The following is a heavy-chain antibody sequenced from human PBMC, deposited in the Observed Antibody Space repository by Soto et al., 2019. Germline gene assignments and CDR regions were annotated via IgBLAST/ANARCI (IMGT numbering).Heavy chain of an antibody. D-gene: IGHD2-2*01. J-gene: IGHJ5*02. CDR3: AKPEFQLLTDWFDP. CDR1: GFTFSSYA. Sequence: GGSLRLSCAASGFTFSSYAMSWVRQAPGKGLEWVSAISGSGGSTYYADSMKGRLTISRDNSKNTLYLQMNSLRAEDTAVYYCAKPEFQLLTDWFDPWGQGTLVTVSS. V-gene: IGHV3-23*01. CDR2: ISGSGGST.